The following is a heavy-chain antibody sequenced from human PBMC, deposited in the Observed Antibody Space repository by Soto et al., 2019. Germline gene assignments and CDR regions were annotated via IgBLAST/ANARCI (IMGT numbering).Heavy chain of an antibody. V-gene: IGHV1-2*02. Sequence: XSVKVSCKASVYTFTGHYIHWVRQAPEQGPEWMGEIGPETGATRYAQKFQGRVTMTRDMSITTVYMELNNLSPDDTAVYYCGRGRSGQIVVFYWGQGTPVTVSS. CDR2: IGPETGAT. CDR3: GRGRSGQIVVFY. CDR1: VYTFTGHY. D-gene: IGHD1-26*01. J-gene: IGHJ4*02.